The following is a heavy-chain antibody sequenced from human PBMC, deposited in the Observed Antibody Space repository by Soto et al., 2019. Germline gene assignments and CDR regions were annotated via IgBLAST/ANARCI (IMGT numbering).Heavy chain of an antibody. J-gene: IGHJ4*02. D-gene: IGHD2-2*01. Sequence: GESLKISCKGSGYSFTSYWISWVRQMPGKGLEWMGRIDPSDSYTNYSPSFQGHVTISADKSISTAYLQWSSLKASDTAMYYCARRPRVVPAAMMYDYWGQGTLVTVSS. CDR2: IDPSDSYT. V-gene: IGHV5-10-1*01. CDR3: ARRPRVVPAAMMYDY. CDR1: GYSFTSYW.